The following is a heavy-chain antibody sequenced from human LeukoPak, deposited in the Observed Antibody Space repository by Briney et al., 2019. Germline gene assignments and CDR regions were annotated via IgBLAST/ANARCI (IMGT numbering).Heavy chain of an antibody. CDR1: GYNFKSHW. CDR3: ARPVTSARGRDFHD. Sequence: GESLKISCQGSGYNFKSHWIGWVRQVPGKGLEWMGIIWPSDSDTKYSPSFQGQVTFSADTSINTAYLQWSSLKASDTAMYYCARPVTSARGRDFHDWGQGTLATVSS. CDR2: IWPSDSDT. J-gene: IGHJ4*02. V-gene: IGHV5-51*01. D-gene: IGHD3-16*01.